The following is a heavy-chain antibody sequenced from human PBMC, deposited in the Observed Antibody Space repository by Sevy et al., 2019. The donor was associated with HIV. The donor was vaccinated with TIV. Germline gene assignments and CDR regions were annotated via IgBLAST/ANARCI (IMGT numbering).Heavy chain of an antibody. Sequence: GESLKISCAAPGFTFSSYSMNWVRQAPGKGLEWVSYISSSSSTIYYADSVKGRFTISRDNAKNSLYLQMNSLRAEDTAVYYCARDGSYRGITGRYFDYWGQGTLVTVSS. J-gene: IGHJ4*02. D-gene: IGHD1-20*01. V-gene: IGHV3-48*01. CDR3: ARDGSYRGITGRYFDY. CDR1: GFTFSSYS. CDR2: ISSSSSTI.